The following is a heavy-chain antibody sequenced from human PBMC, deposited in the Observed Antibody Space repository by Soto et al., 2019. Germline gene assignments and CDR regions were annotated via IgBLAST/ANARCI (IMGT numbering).Heavy chain of an antibody. V-gene: IGHV3-15*01. Sequence: GGSLRLSCAASGFTFSNAWMSWVRQAPGKGLEWVGHIKSQGDGGTRDYAAPVKGRFTISRDDSKNTLFLQMNSLKNGDTAVYFCTTDLQAYCDGTTCYAGNYYYDDMDVWGQGTTVTVSS. D-gene: IGHD2-2*01. CDR3: TTDLQAYCDGTTCYAGNYYYDDMDV. J-gene: IGHJ6*02. CDR2: IKSQGDGGTR. CDR1: GFTFSNAW.